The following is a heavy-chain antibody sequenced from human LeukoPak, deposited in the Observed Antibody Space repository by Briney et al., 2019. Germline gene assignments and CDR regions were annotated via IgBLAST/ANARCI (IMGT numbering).Heavy chain of an antibody. V-gene: IGHV5-10-1*01. CDR2: IDPSDSYT. J-gene: IGHJ6*04. Sequence: GASLRISCKGSGYSFTSYWIGWGRQMPGKGLEWMGRIDPSDSYTNYSPSFQGHVTISADKSISTAYLQWSSLKASDTAMYYCARHNHGSGLESMDVWGKGTTVTVSS. CDR1: GYSFTSYW. CDR3: ARHNHGSGLESMDV. D-gene: IGHD3-10*01.